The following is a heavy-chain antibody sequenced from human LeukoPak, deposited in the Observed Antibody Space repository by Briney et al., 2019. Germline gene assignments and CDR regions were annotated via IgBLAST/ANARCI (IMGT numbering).Heavy chain of an antibody. V-gene: IGHV3-48*01. Sequence: GGSLRLSCAASGFTFSSYEMNWVRQAPGKGLEWVSYISSSSSTIYYADSVKGRFTISRDNAKNSLYLQMNSLRAEDTAVYYCARFHAGKPDYWGQGTLVTVSS. D-gene: IGHD2/OR15-2a*01. J-gene: IGHJ4*02. CDR3: ARFHAGKPDY. CDR2: ISSSSSTI. CDR1: GFTFSSYE.